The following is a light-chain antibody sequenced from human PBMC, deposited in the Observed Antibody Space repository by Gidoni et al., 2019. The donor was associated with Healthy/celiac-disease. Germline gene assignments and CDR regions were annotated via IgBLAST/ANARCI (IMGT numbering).Light chain of an antibody. J-gene: IGKJ1*01. CDR2: GAS. CDR1: QSVSSN. Sequence: EIVMTQSTATLSVSPGERATLSCRASQSVSSNLAWYQQKPGQAPRLLIYGASTRATGIPARFSGSGSGTEFTLTISSLQSEDFAVYYCQQYNNWPWTFGSKEPRWKSN. V-gene: IGKV3-15*01. CDR3: QQYNNWPWT.